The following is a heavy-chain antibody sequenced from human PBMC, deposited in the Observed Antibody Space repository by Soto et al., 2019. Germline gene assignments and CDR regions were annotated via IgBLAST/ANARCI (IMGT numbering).Heavy chain of an antibody. V-gene: IGHV4-59*01. J-gene: IGHJ6*02. CDR2: IYYSGST. CDR3: ARARPPDIVVVVPRPGYYGMDV. CDR1: GGSISSYY. Sequence: ETLSLTCTVSGGSISSYYWSWTRQPPGKGLEWIGYIYYSGSTNYNPSLKSRVTISVDTSKNQFSLKLSSVTAADTAVYYCARARPPDIVVVVPRPGYYGMDVWGQGTTVTVSS. D-gene: IGHD2-15*01.